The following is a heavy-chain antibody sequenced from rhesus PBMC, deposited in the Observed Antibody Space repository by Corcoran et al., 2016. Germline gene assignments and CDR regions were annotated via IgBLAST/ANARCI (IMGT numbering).Heavy chain of an antibody. V-gene: IGHV4-65*01. CDR1: GGSISSCNW. J-gene: IGHJ4*01. CDR2: ISGNSGST. CDR3: ASVDY. Sequence: QVQLQESGPGLVKPSETLSLTCAVSGGSISSCNWWSWIRQPPGKGLEWSGYISGNSGSTYYNPSLKSRVTISTDTSKNQFSLKLSSVTAADTAVYYCASVDYWGQGVLVTVSS.